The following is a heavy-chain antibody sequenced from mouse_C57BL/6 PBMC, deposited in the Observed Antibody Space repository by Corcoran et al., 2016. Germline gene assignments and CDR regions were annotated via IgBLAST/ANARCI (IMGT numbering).Heavy chain of an antibody. CDR3: AREGSGSYFDY. CDR2: INTYSGVP. CDR1: GYTFTTYG. D-gene: IGHD4-1*01. Sequence: QIQLVQSGPELKKPGETVKISCKASGYTFTTYGMSWVKQAPGKGLKWMGWINTYSGVPTYADDFKGRFAFSLETSASTAYLQINNLKNEDTATYFCAREGSGSYFDYWGQGTTLTVSS. J-gene: IGHJ2*01. V-gene: IGHV9-3*01.